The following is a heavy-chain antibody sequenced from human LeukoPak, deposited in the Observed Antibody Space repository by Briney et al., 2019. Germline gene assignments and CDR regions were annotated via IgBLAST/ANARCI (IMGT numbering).Heavy chain of an antibody. J-gene: IGHJ6*02. Sequence: GESLKISCKGSGYSFTSYWIGWVRQMPGKGLEWMGIIYPDDSDTRYSPSFQGQVTISADKSISTAYLQRSSLKASDTAMYYCARQQGSSWYHYGMDVWGQGTTVTVSS. CDR2: IYPDDSDT. V-gene: IGHV5-51*01. CDR1: GYSFTSYW. CDR3: ARQQGSSWYHYGMDV. D-gene: IGHD6-13*01.